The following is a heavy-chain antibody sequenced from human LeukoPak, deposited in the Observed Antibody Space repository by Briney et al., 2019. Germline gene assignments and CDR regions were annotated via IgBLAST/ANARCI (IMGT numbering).Heavy chain of an antibody. CDR3: ARHLRWRTSFSPFDY. D-gene: IGHD3/OR15-3a*01. J-gene: IGHJ4*02. CDR2: INHSENT. CDR1: GGSFSGYY. Sequence: PSETLSLTCAVYGGSFSGYYWSWIRQPLGKGLEWIGEINHSENTDYNPSLKSRVTISVDTSKNQLSLKLSSVTAADTAVYHCARHLRWRTSFSPFDYWGQGTPVTVSS. V-gene: IGHV4-34*01.